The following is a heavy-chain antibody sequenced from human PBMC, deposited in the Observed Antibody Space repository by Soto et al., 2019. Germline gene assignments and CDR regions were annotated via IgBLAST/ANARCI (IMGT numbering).Heavy chain of an antibody. J-gene: IGHJ4*02. Sequence: EVQLLESGGGLVQPGGSLRLSCAASGFTFTTYAMSWVRQAPGKGLEWVSAISGSAGSTYYADSVKGRFTISRDNSKNTLSLQMNSLRAEDTAVNYCAKNWDTTFSSSSHWGQGTLVSVSS. D-gene: IGHD6-6*01. CDR3: AKNWDTTFSSSSH. CDR1: GFTFTTYA. V-gene: IGHV3-23*01. CDR2: ISGSAGST.